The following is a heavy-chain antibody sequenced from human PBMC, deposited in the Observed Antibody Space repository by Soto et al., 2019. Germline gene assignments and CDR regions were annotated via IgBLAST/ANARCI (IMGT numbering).Heavy chain of an antibody. CDR3: ATGPVAGAFDY. D-gene: IGHD6-19*01. CDR1: GFTFSDYY. CDR2: IGSSDTTI. J-gene: IGHJ4*02. Sequence: PGGSLRLSCAASGFTFSDYYMNWIRQAPGKGLEWVSYIGSSDTTIHHADSVKGRFTISRDNAKNSLYLQMSSLRAEDTALYYCATGPVAGAFDYWGQGTLVTVSS. V-gene: IGHV3-11*01.